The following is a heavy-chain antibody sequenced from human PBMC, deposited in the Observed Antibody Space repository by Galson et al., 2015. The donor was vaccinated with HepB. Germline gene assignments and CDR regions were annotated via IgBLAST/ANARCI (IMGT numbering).Heavy chain of an antibody. Sequence: LRLSCAASRFTFSSSVMNWVRQAPGKGLEWVSSISGSGGTPYSAASVTGRFTISRDNSKNPVYLQMNRLRAEDTAVCYFAKNSVSSWSVPYHFDSGGQGTLVTGSS. J-gene: IGHJ4*02. CDR3: AKNSVSSWSVPYHFDS. CDR2: ISGSGGTP. V-gene: IGHV3-23*01. D-gene: IGHD6-13*01. CDR1: RFTFSSSV.